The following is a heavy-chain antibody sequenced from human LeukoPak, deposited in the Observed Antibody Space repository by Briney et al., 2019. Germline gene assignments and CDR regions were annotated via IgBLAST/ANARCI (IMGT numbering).Heavy chain of an antibody. CDR2: INSDGSST. CDR1: GFTFSSYW. V-gene: IGHV3-74*01. CDR3: AKFYRATRGACDS. Sequence: GGSLRLSCAASGFTFSSYWMHWVRQAPGKGLVWVSRINSDGSSTSYADSVKGRFTISRDNSKNTLYLQMNSLRAEDTAIYYCAKFYRATRGACDSWGQGTLVTVSS. D-gene: IGHD2-21*02. J-gene: IGHJ4*02.